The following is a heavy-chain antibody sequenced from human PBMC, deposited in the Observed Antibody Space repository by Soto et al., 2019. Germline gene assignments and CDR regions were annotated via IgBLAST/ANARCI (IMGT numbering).Heavy chain of an antibody. D-gene: IGHD3-3*01. CDR2: ISTGSNNYT. CDR3: ARDRRFLEWLAPSYYYYGMDV. CDR1: GFTFSDYY. J-gene: IGHJ6*02. Sequence: PGGSLRLSCAASGFTFSDYYMTWIRQAPGKGLEWISYISTGSNNYTNYAASVKGRFTVSRDDAKNSLYLQMSSLRVEDTALYYCARDRRFLEWLAPSYYYYGMDVWGQGTTVTVSS. V-gene: IGHV3-11*06.